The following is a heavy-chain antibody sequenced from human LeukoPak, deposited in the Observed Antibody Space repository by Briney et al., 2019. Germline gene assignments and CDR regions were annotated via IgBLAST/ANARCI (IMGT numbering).Heavy chain of an antibody. D-gene: IGHD6-19*01. CDR1: GDFINRHTW. Sequence: PSETLSLTCAVSGDFINRHTWWHWVRQPPGKGLEWIGEIYHSGTTYYNPSLKSRVTISVDKSKNHFSLMLNSVTAADTAVYFCAREIPVAFATSLDYWGQGALVTVSS. CDR3: AREIPVAFATSLDY. V-gene: IGHV4-4*02. CDR2: IYHSGTT. J-gene: IGHJ4*02.